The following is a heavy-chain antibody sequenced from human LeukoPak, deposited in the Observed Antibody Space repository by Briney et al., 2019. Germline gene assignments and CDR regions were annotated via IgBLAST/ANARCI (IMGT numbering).Heavy chain of an antibody. CDR1: GGSISSDY. J-gene: IGHJ1*01. Sequence: KPAETLSLTCNVSGGSISSDYWSWIRQPPGKGLEWIGYISYSGTTNYNPSLKSRVSMSLDTSKNQFSLKVTSVITADTAVYYCARAGDSGSYPLVEYFQHWGQGTLVTVSS. CDR3: ARAGDSGSYPLVEYFQH. V-gene: IGHV4-59*01. D-gene: IGHD3-10*01. CDR2: ISYSGTT.